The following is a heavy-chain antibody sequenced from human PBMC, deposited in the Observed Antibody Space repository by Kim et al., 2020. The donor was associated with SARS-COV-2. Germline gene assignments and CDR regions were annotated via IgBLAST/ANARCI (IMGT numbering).Heavy chain of an antibody. D-gene: IGHD2-21*01. CDR3: ARLGAIGFVDY. CDR1: GYNFTSYW. Sequence: GESLKISCKGSGYNFTSYWISWVRQMPGKGLEWMGRIDPSGSYTNYSPCFQGHVTIPAHKSISTAYLQWNSLKASDTAMYYCARLGAIGFVDYWGQGTPVTVSS. CDR2: IDPSGSYT. V-gene: IGHV5-10-1*01. J-gene: IGHJ4*02.